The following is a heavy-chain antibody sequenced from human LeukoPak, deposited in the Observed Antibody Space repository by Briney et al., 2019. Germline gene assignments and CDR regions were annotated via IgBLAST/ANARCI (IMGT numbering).Heavy chain of an antibody. D-gene: IGHD2-15*01. CDR2: ISGSGGST. Sequence: PGGSLRLSCAASGFTFSSYAMNWVRQAPGKGLEWVSTISGSGGSTHYADSVKGRFTISRDNSKDTMYLQMNSLRAGDTAVYHCAKQGYCSGGSCYPWYFDYWGQGTLVTVSS. CDR3: AKQGYCSGGSCYPWYFDY. J-gene: IGHJ4*02. V-gene: IGHV3-23*01. CDR1: GFTFSSYA.